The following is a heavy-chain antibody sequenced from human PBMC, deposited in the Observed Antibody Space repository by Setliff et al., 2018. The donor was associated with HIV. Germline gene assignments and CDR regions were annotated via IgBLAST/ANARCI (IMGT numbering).Heavy chain of an antibody. CDR1: GFSISSGYF. J-gene: IGHJ4*02. CDR2: IHYSGST. Sequence: SETLSLTCTVFGFSISSGYFWGWIRQPPGKGLEWIGSIHYSGSTYYNSSLRSRVTISVETSKNQFSLKLTSVTAADTAVYCCARTLRAAAMGYFDYWGQGTLVTVSS. D-gene: IGHD5-18*01. V-gene: IGHV4-38-2*02. CDR3: ARTLRAAAMGYFDY.